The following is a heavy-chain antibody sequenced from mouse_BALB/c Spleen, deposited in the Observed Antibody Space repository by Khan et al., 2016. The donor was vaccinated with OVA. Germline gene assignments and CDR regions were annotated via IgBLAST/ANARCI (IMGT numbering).Heavy chain of an antibody. D-gene: IGHD2-2*01. Sequence: VQLQQSGPELMKPGASVKISCKASGYSFTSYYIHWIRQSHGKSIEWIGYIDPFSGGITYNQKFKGKATLTVDKSSSTAYIYFSNLTSEDSAVYYCTRHGYVAWFTYWGQGTLVTVSA. CDR2: IDPFSGGI. J-gene: IGHJ3*01. CDR3: TRHGYVAWFTY. CDR1: GYSFTSYY. V-gene: IGHV1S135*01.